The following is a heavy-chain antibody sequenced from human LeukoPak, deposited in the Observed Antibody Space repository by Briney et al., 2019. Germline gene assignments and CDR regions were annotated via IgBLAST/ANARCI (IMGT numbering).Heavy chain of an antibody. CDR2: IYYSGST. CDR1: GGSISSGGYY. V-gene: IGHV4-31*03. D-gene: IGHD3-9*01. Sequence: SETLSLTCTVSGGSISSGGYYWSWIRQHPGKGLEWIGYIYYSGSTYYNPSLKSRVTISVDTSKNQFSLKLSSVTAADTAVYYCARDWGSAILTGYGFFDYWGQGTLVTVSS. J-gene: IGHJ4*02. CDR3: ARDWGSAILTGYGFFDY.